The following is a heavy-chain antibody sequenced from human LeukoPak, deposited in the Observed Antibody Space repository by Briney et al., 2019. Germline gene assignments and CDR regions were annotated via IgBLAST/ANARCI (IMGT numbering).Heavy chain of an antibody. CDR3: ARVGVGTVAGNYFDD. CDR1: GFTVSSSY. Sequence: GGSLILSCTASGFTVSSSYMTWVRQAPGKGLDWVSLIYGGGDIFYSDSVKGRFTISRRNSENTLYLQMNNLRAEDTAVYYCARVGVGTVAGNYFDDWGQGTLVTVSS. D-gene: IGHD6-19*01. CDR2: IYGGGDI. J-gene: IGHJ4*02. V-gene: IGHV3-53*04.